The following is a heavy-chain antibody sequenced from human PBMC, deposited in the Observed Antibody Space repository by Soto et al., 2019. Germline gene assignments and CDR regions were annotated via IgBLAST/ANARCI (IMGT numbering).Heavy chain of an antibody. CDR3: AKEPGIAAAGTQSGYFQH. J-gene: IGHJ1*01. CDR1: GFTFSSYA. Sequence: GSLRLSCAASGFTFSSYAMSWVRQAPGKGLEWVSAISGSGGSTYYADSVKGRFTISRDNSKNTLYLQMNSLRAEDTAVYYCAKEPGIAAAGTQSGYFQHWGQGTLVTVSS. CDR2: ISGSGGST. V-gene: IGHV3-23*01. D-gene: IGHD6-13*01.